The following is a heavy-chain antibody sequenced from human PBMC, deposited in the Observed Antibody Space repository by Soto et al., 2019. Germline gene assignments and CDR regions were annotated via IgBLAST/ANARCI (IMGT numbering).Heavy chain of an antibody. J-gene: IGHJ5*02. CDR3: VREGTKTLGYWFDP. CDR2: IYATGTT. Sequence: QVQLQESGPGLVKPSETLSLTCTVSGASISGFYWSWIRKSAGKGLEWIGRIYATGTTDYNPSLKSRVMMSVDTSKKQFSLKLRSVTAADTAVYYCVREGTKTLGYWFDPWGQGISVTVSS. V-gene: IGHV4-4*07. D-gene: IGHD1-1*01. CDR1: GASISGFY.